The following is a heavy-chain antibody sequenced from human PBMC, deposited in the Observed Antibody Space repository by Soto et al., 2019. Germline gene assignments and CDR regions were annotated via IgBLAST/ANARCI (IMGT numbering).Heavy chain of an antibody. V-gene: IGHV3-21*06. CDR1: GFTFSTCT. CDR3: AREVQPVVRREYDY. D-gene: IGHD2-15*01. Sequence: EVQLVESGGGLVKPGGSLRLSCAVSGFTFSTCTMNWVRQAPGKGLAWVSSIGSGGSPYYADSVKGRFTISRDNAKNSLYLQMNSLRAEDTAVYYCAREVQPVVRREYDYWRQGTLVTVSS. CDR2: IGSGGSP. J-gene: IGHJ4*02.